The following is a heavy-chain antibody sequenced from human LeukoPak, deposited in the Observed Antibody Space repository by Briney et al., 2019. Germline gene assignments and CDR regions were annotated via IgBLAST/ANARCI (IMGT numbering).Heavy chain of an antibody. J-gene: IGHJ4*02. V-gene: IGHV3-21*01. D-gene: IGHD3-3*01. CDR2: ISSGSSDI. Sequence: GGSLRLSCAASGFTFSSYAMSWVRQAPGKGLEWVSSISSGSSDIYSADSLKGRFTISRDNGKNSLYLQMNSLRPEDTAVYYCARNLETTYQGFWSGSPHYFDYWGQGALVTVSS. CDR3: ARNLETTYQGFWSGSPHYFDY. CDR1: GFTFSSYA.